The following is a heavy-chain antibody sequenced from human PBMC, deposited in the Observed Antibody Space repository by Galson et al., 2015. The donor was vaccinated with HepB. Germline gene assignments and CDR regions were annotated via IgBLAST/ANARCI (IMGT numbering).Heavy chain of an antibody. D-gene: IGHD3-22*01. CDR3: ATDRGGDSSGYYLALSGY. CDR2: FDPEDGET. CDR1: GYTLTELS. Sequence: CKVSGYTLTELSMHWVRQAPGKGLEWMGGFDPEDGETIYAQKFQGRVTMTEDTSTDTAYMELSSLRSEDTAVYYCATDRGGDSSGYYLALSGYWGQGTLVTVSS. J-gene: IGHJ4*02. V-gene: IGHV1-24*01.